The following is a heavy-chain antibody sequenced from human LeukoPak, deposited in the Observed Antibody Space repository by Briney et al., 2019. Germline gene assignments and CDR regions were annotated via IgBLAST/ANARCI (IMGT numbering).Heavy chain of an antibody. CDR3: ARQEYYYDSSGYFYFDY. CDR1: GYTFTGYY. CDR2: ISAYNGNT. D-gene: IGHD3-22*01. V-gene: IGHV1-18*04. Sequence: ASVKVSCKASGYTFTGYYMHWVRQAPGQGLEWMGWISAYNGNTNYAQKLQGRVTMTTDTSTSTAYMELRSLRSDDTAVYYCARQEYYYDSSGYFYFDYWGQGTLVTVSS. J-gene: IGHJ4*02.